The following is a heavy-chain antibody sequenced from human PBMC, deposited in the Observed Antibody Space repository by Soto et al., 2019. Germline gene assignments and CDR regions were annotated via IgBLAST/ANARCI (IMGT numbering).Heavy chain of an antibody. Sequence: VGSLRLSCAASGFTVSSNYMSWVRQAPGKGLEWVSVIYSGGSTYYADSVKGRFTISRDNSKNTLYLQMNSLRAEDTAVYYCARDSFDWKLPYGMDVWGQGTTVTVSS. CDR3: ARDSFDWKLPYGMDV. J-gene: IGHJ6*02. CDR1: GFTVSSNY. CDR2: IYSGGST. V-gene: IGHV3-53*01. D-gene: IGHD1-1*01.